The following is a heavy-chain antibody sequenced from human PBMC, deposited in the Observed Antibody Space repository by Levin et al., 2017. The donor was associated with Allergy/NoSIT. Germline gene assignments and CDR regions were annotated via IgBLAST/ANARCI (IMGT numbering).Heavy chain of an antibody. J-gene: IGHJ4*02. CDR2: IKEDGSEK. CDR1: GFTFSSYW. Sequence: GGSLRLSCAASGFTFSSYWMNWVRQAPGKGLEWVANIKEDGSEKYYVDSVKGRFTISRDNAKNSLYLQMNSLRAEDTALYYCARNWGYFDYWGQGTLVTVSS. V-gene: IGHV3-7*04. D-gene: IGHD7-27*01. CDR3: ARNWGYFDY.